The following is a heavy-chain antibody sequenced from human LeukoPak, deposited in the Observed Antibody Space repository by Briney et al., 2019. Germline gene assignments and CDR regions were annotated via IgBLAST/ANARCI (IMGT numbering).Heavy chain of an antibody. CDR1: GYTFTSYD. V-gene: IGHV1-8*01. J-gene: IGHJ4*02. Sequence: ASVKVSCKASGYTFTSYDINWVRQATGQGLEWMGWMNPNSGNTGYAQKFQGRVTMTRNTSISTAYMELSSLRSEDTAVYYCARDADIVATSFDYWGQGTLVTVSS. D-gene: IGHD5-12*01. CDR2: MNPNSGNT. CDR3: ARDADIVATSFDY.